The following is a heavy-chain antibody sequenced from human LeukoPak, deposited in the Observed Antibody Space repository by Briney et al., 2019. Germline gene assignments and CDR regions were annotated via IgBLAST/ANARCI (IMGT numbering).Heavy chain of an antibody. V-gene: IGHV1-69*05. CDR1: GGTFSSYA. J-gene: IGHJ5*02. Sequence: SVKVSCKASGGTFSSYAISWVRQAPGQGLEWMGRIIPIFGTANYAQKFQDRVTITTDESTSTAYMELSSLRSEDTAVYYCASQGGDYGDYVWFDPWGQGTLVTVSS. CDR3: ASQGGDYGDYVWFDP. CDR2: IIPIFGTA. D-gene: IGHD4-17*01.